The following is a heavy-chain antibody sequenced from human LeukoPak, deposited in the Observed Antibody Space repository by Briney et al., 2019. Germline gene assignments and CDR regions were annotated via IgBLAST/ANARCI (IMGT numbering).Heavy chain of an antibody. CDR2: IWDDGSNQ. CDR3: ARGRGSSWYFDY. D-gene: IGHD6-13*01. V-gene: IGHV3-33*01. CDR1: GFXFSRYG. Sequence: GGSLRLSCAASGFXFSRYGMHGVRQAPGKGREWVAFIWDDGSNQKYADSVKGRFTISRDNSKYTLYLQMNSLRAEDTAVYYCARGRGSSWYFDYWGQGTLVTVSS. J-gene: IGHJ4*02.